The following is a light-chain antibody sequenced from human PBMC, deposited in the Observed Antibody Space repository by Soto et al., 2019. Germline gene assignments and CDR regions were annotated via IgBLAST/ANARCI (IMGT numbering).Light chain of an antibody. Sequence: EIVLTQSPGTLSLSSGERGTLSFRASQSVSSSLAWYQQRPGQAPRLLIYGASSRATGIPDRFSGSGSGTDFTLTISRLEPEDFAVYYCQQYGSSPPLTFGGGTKVDIK. CDR2: GAS. CDR1: QSVSSS. CDR3: QQYGSSPPLT. V-gene: IGKV3-20*01. J-gene: IGKJ4*01.